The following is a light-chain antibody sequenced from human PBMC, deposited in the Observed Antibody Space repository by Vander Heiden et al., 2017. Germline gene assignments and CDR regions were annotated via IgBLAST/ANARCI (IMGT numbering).Light chain of an antibody. CDR3: QQHNNYPFT. CDR2: AAS. CDR1: HGISSY. Sequence: IRLPQSPSSLSASVGDRVTITCQASHGISSYLAWYQQKPGKAPKLLIYAASTLQIGVPSRFSGSGSGTDVTLTISSLQPEDIATYYCQQHNNYPFTFGPGTKVDIK. J-gene: IGKJ3*01. V-gene: IGKV1-9*01.